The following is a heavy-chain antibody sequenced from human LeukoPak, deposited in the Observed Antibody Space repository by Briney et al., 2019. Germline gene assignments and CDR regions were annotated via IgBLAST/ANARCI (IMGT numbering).Heavy chain of an antibody. CDR3: ARVRLSGTPPFYDY. V-gene: IGHV3-49*04. D-gene: IGHD1-26*01. CDR2: ITSKAYGGTI. Sequence: PGGSLRLSCTGSGFTFGDYAMSWVRQAPGKGLEWVGVITSKAYGGTIEYGPSVKGRFTISRDDPKSIAYLQMNSLKTEDTAVYYCARVRLSGTPPFYDYWGQGTLVTVSS. J-gene: IGHJ4*02. CDR1: GFTFGDYA.